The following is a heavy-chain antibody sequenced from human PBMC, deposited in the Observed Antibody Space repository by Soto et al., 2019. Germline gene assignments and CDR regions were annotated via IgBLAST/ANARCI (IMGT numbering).Heavy chain of an antibody. V-gene: IGHV1-3*01. J-gene: IGHJ4*02. CDR2: INAGNGNT. Sequence: ASVKVSCKASGYTFTSYAMHWVRQAPGQRLEWMGWINAGNGNTKYSQKFQGRVTITRDTSASTAYMELSSLRSEDTAVYYCARAVGRSYVSAYWGQGTLVSGSS. D-gene: IGHD2-15*01. CDR1: GYTFTSYA. CDR3: ARAVGRSYVSAY.